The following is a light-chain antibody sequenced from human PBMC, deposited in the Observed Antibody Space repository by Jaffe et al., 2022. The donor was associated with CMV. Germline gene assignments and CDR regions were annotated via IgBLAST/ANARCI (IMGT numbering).Light chain of an antibody. V-gene: IGKV3-15*01. CDR2: GAS. CDR1: QNINNK. J-gene: IGKJ4*01. Sequence: EIVMTQSPVTLSVSPGERATLSCRASQNINNKLAWYQQKPGQAPRLLIYGASTRATGVPDRLSGSGSGTEFTLTISGLQSQDFAVYFCQQYHDWPSFGGGTKVEIK. CDR3: QQYHDWPS.